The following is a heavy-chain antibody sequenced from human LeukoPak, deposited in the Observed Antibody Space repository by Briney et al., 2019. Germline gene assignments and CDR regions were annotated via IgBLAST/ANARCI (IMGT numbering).Heavy chain of an antibody. CDR2: IYRGDAT. J-gene: IGHJ4*02. Sequence: GGSLRLSCVVSGFIITSDYMSWVRQAPGKGLEWVSVIYRGDATYSAESVKGRFTISRDNSKNTLYLQMNSLSAEDTAMYYCVREIGNSGNYDWGQGTLVTVSS. CDR3: VREIGNSGNYD. V-gene: IGHV3-53*01. CDR1: GFIITSDY. D-gene: IGHD3-16*01.